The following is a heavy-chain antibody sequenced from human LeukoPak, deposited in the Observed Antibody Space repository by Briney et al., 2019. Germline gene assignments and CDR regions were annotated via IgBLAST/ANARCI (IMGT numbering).Heavy chain of an antibody. D-gene: IGHD2-8*01. CDR1: GYSFTGFF. CDR2: ISPNRGDT. Sequence: ASVKVSCKASGYSFTGFFIHWVRQAPGQGLEWMGWISPNRGDTNYAQKFKGRVTMTTDTSLNTIYMELRSLRLDDTAVYFCARGSFLGTSSWFDPWGQGTLVTVSS. J-gene: IGHJ5*02. CDR3: ARGSFLGTSSWFDP. V-gene: IGHV1-2*02.